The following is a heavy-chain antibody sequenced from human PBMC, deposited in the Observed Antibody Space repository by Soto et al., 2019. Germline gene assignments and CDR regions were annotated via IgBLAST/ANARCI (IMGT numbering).Heavy chain of an antibody. J-gene: IGHJ4*02. V-gene: IGHV3-7*03. CDR3: ARTILIRYFDN. Sequence: EVLLVESGGGRVKPGGSRGLPLAPSGLTSIRYSINWARRAPGKGLEWVAFVDQDGGETHYADSVKGRFTVSRDNAKSLVFLEMESVRVEDTAIYFCARTILIRYFDNWGQGTQVTVSS. D-gene: IGHD3-3*02. CDR2: VDQDGGET. CDR1: GLTSIRYS.